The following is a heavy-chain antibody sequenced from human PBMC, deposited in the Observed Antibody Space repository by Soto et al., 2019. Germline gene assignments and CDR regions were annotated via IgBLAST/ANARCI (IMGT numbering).Heavy chain of an antibody. Sequence: ASVKVSCKASGYTFTNYYMHWVRQAPGQGLEWMGKIIPSGGGTNYAQKFQGRVTITADESTSTAYMELSSLRSEDTAVYYCARDLGYCSGGSCYSLHFQHWGQGTLVTVSS. CDR1: GYTFTNYY. J-gene: IGHJ1*01. V-gene: IGHV1-46*03. CDR2: IIPSGGGT. CDR3: ARDLGYCSGGSCYSLHFQH. D-gene: IGHD2-15*01.